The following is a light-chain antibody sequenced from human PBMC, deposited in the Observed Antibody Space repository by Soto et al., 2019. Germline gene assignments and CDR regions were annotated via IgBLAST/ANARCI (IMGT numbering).Light chain of an antibody. Sequence: EIVLTQSPGTLSLSPGERATLSCRASQSVISSYLAWYQQSPGQPPRLLIYGASYRATGIPDRFSGSGSGTVFTRTITSLEPEEFAVYYCRQYGDSPWMFGQGTKVEIK. CDR2: GAS. CDR1: QSVISSY. J-gene: IGKJ1*01. V-gene: IGKV3-20*01. CDR3: RQYGDSPWM.